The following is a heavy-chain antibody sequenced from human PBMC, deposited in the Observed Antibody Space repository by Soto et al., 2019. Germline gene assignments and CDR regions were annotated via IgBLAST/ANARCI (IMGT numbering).Heavy chain of an antibody. CDR3: VRGTSAWRGMDY. CDR1: GFTFSTYC. CDR2: TCRDGSAT. D-gene: IGHD6-19*01. V-gene: IGHV3-74*01. Sequence: PGGSLRLSCAASGFTFSTYCMHWVRQAPGTGLVWVSRTCRDGSATDYADSVKGRFTISRDNAKNTLYLQMNSLRVEDTAIYYCVRGTSAWRGMDYWGQGTLVTVSS. J-gene: IGHJ4*02.